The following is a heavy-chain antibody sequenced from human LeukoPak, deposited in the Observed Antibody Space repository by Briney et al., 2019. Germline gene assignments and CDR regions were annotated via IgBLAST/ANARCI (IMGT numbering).Heavy chain of an antibody. CDR3: ARASTTVPNLLDH. CDR1: GXTFSTYW. CDR2: IKGDGSST. Sequence: PGGSLRLSCAASGXTFSTYWMHWVRQAPGKGLVWVARIKGDGSSTIYADSVKGRFTISRDNSKNTLYLQTSSLRVEDTAVYYCARASTTVPNLLDHWGRGTLVTVSS. D-gene: IGHD4-17*01. J-gene: IGHJ4*02. V-gene: IGHV3-74*01.